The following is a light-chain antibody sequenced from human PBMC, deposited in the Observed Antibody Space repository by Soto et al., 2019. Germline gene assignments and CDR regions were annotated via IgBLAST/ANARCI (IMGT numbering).Light chain of an antibody. CDR2: IEGNGDY. Sequence: QLVLTQSSSASASLGSSVNLSCTLSGGHSGYIIAWHQQLPGKAPRFLLKIEGNGDYNRGSGVPARFSGSNSGADRYLTISNLQSEDEGDYYCETWDSNSHVFGTGTKLTVL. CDR3: ETWDSNSHV. V-gene: IGLV4-60*03. CDR1: GGHSGYI. J-gene: IGLJ1*01.